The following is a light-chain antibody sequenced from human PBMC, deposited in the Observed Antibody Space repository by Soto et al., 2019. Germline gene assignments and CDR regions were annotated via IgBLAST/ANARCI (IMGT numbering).Light chain of an antibody. V-gene: IGLV1-44*01. Sequence: QSVLTQPPSASGTPGQTVTISCSGSSSNIGGNTVSWYQQLPGTAPKLLIYSNNQRPSGVPGRFSGSKFGTSASLAISGLQSEDEADYHCATWDDSLTWVFGGGTKLTVL. J-gene: IGLJ3*02. CDR3: ATWDDSLTWV. CDR1: SSNIGGNT. CDR2: SNN.